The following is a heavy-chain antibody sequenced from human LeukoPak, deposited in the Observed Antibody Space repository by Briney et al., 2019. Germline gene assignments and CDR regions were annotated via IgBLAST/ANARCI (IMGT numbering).Heavy chain of an antibody. V-gene: IGHV5-51*01. J-gene: IGHJ4*02. D-gene: IGHD3-22*01. Sequence: GESLKISCKGSGYSFTSYWIGWVRQMPGKGLEWMGIIYPGDSDTRYSPSFQGQVTISADKSISTAYLQWSSLKASDTAMYYCACTHYYDSSGYYGDFDYWGQGTLDTVSS. CDR2: IYPGDSDT. CDR3: ACTHYYDSSGYYGDFDY. CDR1: GYSFTSYW.